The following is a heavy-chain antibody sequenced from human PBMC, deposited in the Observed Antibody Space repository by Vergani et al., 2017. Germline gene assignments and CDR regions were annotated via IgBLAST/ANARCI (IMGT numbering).Heavy chain of an antibody. Sequence: VQLLESGGGLVQPGGSLRLSCAASGFTFSSYGMHWARQAPGKGLEWVAIIWYDGSNKYYADSVKGRFTISRDNSKNTLYLQMNSLRAEDTAVYYCARDPSIVGATTTDYYYYYYMDVWGKGTTVTVSS. J-gene: IGHJ6*03. CDR1: GFTFSSYG. V-gene: IGHV3-33*01. CDR3: ARDPSIVGATTTDYYYYYYMDV. CDR2: IWYDGSNK. D-gene: IGHD1-26*01.